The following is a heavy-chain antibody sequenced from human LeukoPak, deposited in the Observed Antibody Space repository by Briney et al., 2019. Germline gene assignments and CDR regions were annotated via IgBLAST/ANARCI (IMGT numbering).Heavy chain of an antibody. J-gene: IGHJ3*02. D-gene: IGHD6-19*01. V-gene: IGHV3-11*01. CDR2: ISSSGSTI. Sequence: PGGSLRLSCAASGFTFSDYYMSWIRQAPGKGLEWVSYISSSGSTIYYADSVKGRFTISRDNAKNSLYLQMNSLRAEDTAVYYCASLPPLYSSGWYDAAFDIWGQGTMVTVSS. CDR1: GFTFSDYY. CDR3: ASLPPLYSSGWYDAAFDI.